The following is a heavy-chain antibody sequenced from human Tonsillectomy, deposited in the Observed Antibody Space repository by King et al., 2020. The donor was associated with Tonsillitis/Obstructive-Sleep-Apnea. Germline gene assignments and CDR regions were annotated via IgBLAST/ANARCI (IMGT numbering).Heavy chain of an antibody. CDR3: ARLGYSDYDYNYYYYMDV. V-gene: IGHV5-10-1*01. CDR2: IDPSDSFT. D-gene: IGHD5-12*01. J-gene: IGHJ6*03. CDR1: GFSFTTYW. Sequence: QLVKSGAEVKKPGESLRISCKGSGFSFTTYWIAWVRQMPGKGLEWMGRIDPSDSFTNYSPSFQGHVTFSADKSISTAYLQWDSLKASDTAMYYCARLGYSDYDYNYYYYMDVWGEGTTVTVSS.